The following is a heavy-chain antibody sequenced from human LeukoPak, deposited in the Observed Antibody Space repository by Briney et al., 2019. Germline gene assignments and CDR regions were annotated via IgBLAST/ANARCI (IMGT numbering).Heavy chain of an antibody. D-gene: IGHD3-10*01. CDR3: ARDGGSGSGLFDY. CDR2: TYYRSEWYN. V-gene: IGHV6-1*01. J-gene: IGHJ4*02. Sequence: SRTLSLTCAISGDIVSSNSAAWNWIRQSPSRGLEWLGRTYYRSEWYNDYAVSVKSRVTINPDTSKNQFSLQLNSVTPEDTAVYYCARDGGSGSGLFDYWGQGTLVIVSS. CDR1: GDIVSSNSAA.